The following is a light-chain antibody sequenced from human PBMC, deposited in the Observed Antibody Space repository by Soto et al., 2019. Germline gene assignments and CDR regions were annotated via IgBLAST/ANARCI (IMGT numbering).Light chain of an antibody. Sequence: DIQMTQSPSSLSASVGERVTITCRASQNIKSFLNWYQQKQGKAPKLLSYATSSVQSGVPARFSDGRSGKDFRLYNSGLHPEDFETYYWQPTYVAPVTFDGGTKVEF. J-gene: IGKJ4*01. CDR3: QPTYVAPVT. CDR1: QNIKSF. CDR2: ATS. V-gene: IGKV1-39*01.